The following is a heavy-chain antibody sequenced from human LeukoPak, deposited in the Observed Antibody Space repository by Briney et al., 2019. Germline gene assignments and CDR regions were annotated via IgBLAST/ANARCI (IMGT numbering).Heavy chain of an antibody. CDR1: GDSINSYY. CDR3: ARGRWLPNAFDI. CDR2: IYYSGRT. Sequence: SETLSLTCTVSGDSINSYYWNWIRQPPGKGLEWIGYIYYSGRTDYNPSLKSRVTISVDTSKHQFSMKLKSVTAADTTVYFCARGRWLPNAFDIWGQGTMVTVFS. J-gene: IGHJ3*02. D-gene: IGHD5-24*01. V-gene: IGHV4-59*01.